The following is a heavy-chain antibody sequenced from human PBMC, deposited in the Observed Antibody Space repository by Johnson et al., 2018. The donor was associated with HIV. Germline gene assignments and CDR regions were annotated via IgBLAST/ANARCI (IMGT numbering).Heavy chain of an antibody. CDR1: GFAFSSYG. CDR3: ARSSGYYGTDAFDI. D-gene: IGHD3-22*01. J-gene: IGHJ3*02. V-gene: IGHV3-30*03. Sequence: VQLVESGGGVVQPGRSLRLSCAASGFAFSSYGIHWVRQAPGKGLEWVAVISNDGSNEYYADSVKGRFTISRDNPKNTLYLQMNSLRPEDTAVYYCARSSGYYGTDAFDIWGQGTMVTVSS. CDR2: ISNDGSNE.